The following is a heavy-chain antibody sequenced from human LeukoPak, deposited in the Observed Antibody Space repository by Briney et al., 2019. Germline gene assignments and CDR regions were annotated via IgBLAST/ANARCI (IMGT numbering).Heavy chain of an antibody. CDR1: GVTFGTYG. D-gene: IGHD4/OR15-4a*01. Sequence: PGGSLRLSCVASGVTFGTYGLHWVRQAPGKGLEWVAFIRFDGSDKYYADSVKGRFPISRDNSKNTLCLQMNSLRIEDTAMYYCAKVLPLTFYYMDVWRKGTTVTVSS. CDR3: AKVLPLTFYYMDV. J-gene: IGHJ6*03. CDR2: IRFDGSDK. V-gene: IGHV3-30*02.